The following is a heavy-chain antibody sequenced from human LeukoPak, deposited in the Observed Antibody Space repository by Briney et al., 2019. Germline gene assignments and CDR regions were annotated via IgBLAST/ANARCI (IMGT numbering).Heavy chain of an antibody. J-gene: IGHJ3*02. Sequence: ASVKVSCKASGYTFTGYYMHWVRQAPGQGLEWMGWINPNSGGTNYAQKFQGWVTMTRDTSISTAYMELSRLRSDDTAVYCCARDRGYCSSTSCYWDAFDIWGQGTMVTVSS. D-gene: IGHD2-2*01. CDR2: INPNSGGT. V-gene: IGHV1-2*04. CDR3: ARDRGYCSSTSCYWDAFDI. CDR1: GYTFTGYY.